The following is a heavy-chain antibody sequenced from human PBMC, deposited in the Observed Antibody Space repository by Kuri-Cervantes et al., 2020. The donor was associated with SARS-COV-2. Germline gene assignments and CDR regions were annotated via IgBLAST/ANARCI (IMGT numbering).Heavy chain of an antibody. CDR3: AREGRNIDYYYGMDV. Sequence: GGSLRLSCAGSGITFSSYWMNWVRQAPGKGLEWVANIKQDGSETYYVDSVKGRFTISRDNAKNSLFLQMNSLRAEDTAVYYCAREGRNIDYYYGMDVWGQGTTVTVSS. J-gene: IGHJ6*02. CDR2: IKQDGSET. D-gene: IGHD1-14*01. CDR1: GITFSSYW. V-gene: IGHV3-7*01.